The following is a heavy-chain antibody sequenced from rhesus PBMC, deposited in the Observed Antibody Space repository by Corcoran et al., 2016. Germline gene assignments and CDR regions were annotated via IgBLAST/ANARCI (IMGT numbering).Heavy chain of an antibody. J-gene: IGHJ4*01. V-gene: IGHV4-122*02. CDR1: GYSISSGYG. D-gene: IGHD4-29*01. Sequence: QLQLQESGPGLVKPSETLSLTCAVSGYSISSGYGWTWIRHPPGKGLQWIGYISYRGSTSYNPSLQTRVTSSRDTSKNQFSLKLSSVTAADTAVYYCARDPYGSSYYFDYWGQGVLVTVSS. CDR3: ARDPYGSSYYFDY. CDR2: ISYRGST.